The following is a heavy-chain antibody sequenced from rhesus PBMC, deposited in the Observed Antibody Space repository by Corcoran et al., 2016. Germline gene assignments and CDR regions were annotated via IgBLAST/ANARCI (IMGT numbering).Heavy chain of an antibody. J-gene: IGHJ2*01. CDR2: IYGSGGSN. CDR3: ARVGSSWAEWDTVGTEWYFDL. D-gene: IGHD5-42*01. V-gene: IGHV4S14*01. CDR1: GYSISSGYY. Sequence: QVQLQESGPGLVKPSETLSLTCAVSGYSISSGYYWGWIRPPPGTGLEWIGSIYGSGGSNYLNPSLKSRVTLSGDTSKNQFALKLSSVTAADTAGEYWARVGSSWAEWDTVGTEWYFDLWGPGTPITISS.